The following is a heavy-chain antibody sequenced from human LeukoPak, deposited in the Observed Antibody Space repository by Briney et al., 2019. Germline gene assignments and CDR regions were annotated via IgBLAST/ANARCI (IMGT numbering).Heavy chain of an antibody. CDR2: IYYSGST. CDR3: ARDLASSAFDI. J-gene: IGHJ3*02. Sequence: SETLSLTCTVSGGSLSSSSYYWGWIRQPPGKGLEWLGSIYYSGSTYYNPSLKSRVTISVDTSKNQFSLKLSSVTAADTAVYYCARDLASSAFDIWGQGTMVTVSS. V-gene: IGHV4-39*07. CDR1: GGSLSSSSYY.